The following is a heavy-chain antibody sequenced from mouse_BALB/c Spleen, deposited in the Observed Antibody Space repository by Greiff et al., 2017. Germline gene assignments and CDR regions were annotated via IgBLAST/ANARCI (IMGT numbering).Heavy chain of an antibody. Sequence: VQLQQSGAELARPGASVKLSCKASGYTFTDYYINWVKQRTGQGLEWIGEIYPGSGNTYYNEKFKGKATLTADKSSSTAYMQLSSLTSEDSAVYFCARDYYGSSPFDYWGQGTTLTVSS. V-gene: IGHV1-77*01. D-gene: IGHD1-1*01. CDR3: ARDYYGSSPFDY. J-gene: IGHJ2*01. CDR2: IYPGSGNT. CDR1: GYTFTDYY.